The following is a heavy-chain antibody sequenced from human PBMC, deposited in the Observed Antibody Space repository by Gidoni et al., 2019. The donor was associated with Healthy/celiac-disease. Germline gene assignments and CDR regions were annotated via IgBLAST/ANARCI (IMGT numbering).Heavy chain of an antibody. CDR2: ISGSGGST. CDR1: GFTFSRYA. CDR3: AKDLPARRDGSGFDY. Sequence: EVQLLESGGGLVQPGGSLRLSCAASGFTFSRYAMSWVRQAPGKGLEWVSAISGSGGSTYYADSVKGRFTISRDNSKNTLYLQMNSLRAEDTAVYYCAKDLPARRDGSGFDYWAQGTLVTVSS. V-gene: IGHV3-23*01. D-gene: IGHD3-3*01. J-gene: IGHJ4*02.